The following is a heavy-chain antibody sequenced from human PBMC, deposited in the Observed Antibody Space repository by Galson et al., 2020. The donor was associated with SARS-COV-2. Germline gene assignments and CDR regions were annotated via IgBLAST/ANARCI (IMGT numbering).Heavy chain of an antibody. D-gene: IGHD3-22*01. J-gene: IGHJ6*02. CDR2: IYHSGST. V-gene: IGHV4-4*02. Sequence: SETLSLTCAVSGGSISSSNWWNWVRQPPGKGLEWIGEIYHSGSTNYNPSLKSRVTISVDKSKNQFSLKLSSVTAADTAVYYCARERGYYESSGPDDYYYGMDVWGQGTTVTVSS. CDR1: GGSISSSNW. CDR3: ARERGYYESSGPDDYYYGMDV.